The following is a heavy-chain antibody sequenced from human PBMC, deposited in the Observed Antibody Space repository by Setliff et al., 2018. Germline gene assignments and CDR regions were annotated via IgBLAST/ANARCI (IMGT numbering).Heavy chain of an antibody. CDR1: TFTFSKYA. D-gene: IGHD3-10*01. CDR2: IHVSGGST. CDR3: AKDKDVRVDYFDY. J-gene: IGHJ4*02. V-gene: IGHV3-23*01. Sequence: GGSLRLSCVASTFTFSKYAVTWVRQAPGKGLEWVSSIHVSGGSTYYADSVKGRFTISRDNSRNTLYLQMNSLRAEDTASYYCAKDKDVRVDYFDYWGPGTLVTVSS.